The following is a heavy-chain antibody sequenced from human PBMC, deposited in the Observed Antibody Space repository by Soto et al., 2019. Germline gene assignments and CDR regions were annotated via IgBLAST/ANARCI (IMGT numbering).Heavy chain of an antibody. Sequence: SETLSLTCTVSGGSISSGDYYWSWIRQPPGKGLEWIGYIYYSGSTYYNPSLKSRVTISVDTSKNQFSLKLSSVTAADTAVYYCAHYGSGRAFDIWGQGTMVTVPS. CDR2: IYYSGST. V-gene: IGHV4-30-4*01. CDR1: GGSISSGDYY. CDR3: AHYGSGRAFDI. J-gene: IGHJ3*02. D-gene: IGHD6-19*01.